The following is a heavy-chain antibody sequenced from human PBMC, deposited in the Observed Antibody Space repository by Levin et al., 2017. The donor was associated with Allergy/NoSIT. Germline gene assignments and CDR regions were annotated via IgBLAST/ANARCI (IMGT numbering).Heavy chain of an antibody. Sequence: GGSLRLSCAASGFTFSNFDMSWVRQAPGKGLEWVSVISGRGDNTDYADSVKGRFTISRDNSKNTLSLQMNSLRAEDTAVYYCAKDGALIVGTTLGYYYDLDVWGQGTTVTVSS. D-gene: IGHD1-26*01. J-gene: IGHJ6*02. V-gene: IGHV3-23*01. CDR1: GFTFSNFD. CDR3: AKDGALIVGTTLGYYYDLDV. CDR2: ISGRGDNT.